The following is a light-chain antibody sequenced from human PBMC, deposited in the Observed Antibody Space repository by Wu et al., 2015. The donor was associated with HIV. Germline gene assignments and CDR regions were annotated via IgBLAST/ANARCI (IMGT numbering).Light chain of an antibody. CDR1: QIVSNL. J-gene: IGKJ1*01. CDR3: QQSFSNYWT. CDR2: AAS. V-gene: IGKV1-39*01. Sequence: DIQMTQSPSSLSASVGDTVTITCRASQIVSNLLNWYQQKPGKAPRLLINAASNLHTGVPSRFSGRGYGTEFTLTISSLQPEDVATYYCQQSFSNYWTFGQGTKV.